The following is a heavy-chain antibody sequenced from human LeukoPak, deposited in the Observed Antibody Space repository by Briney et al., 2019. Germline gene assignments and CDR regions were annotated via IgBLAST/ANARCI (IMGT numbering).Heavy chain of an antibody. V-gene: IGHV5-51*01. CDR2: IYPGDSDT. CDR3: ARVFDDFWSGYYAFDY. J-gene: IGHJ4*02. D-gene: IGHD3-3*01. Sequence: GESLKISCNGSGYSFTSYWIGWVRQMPGKGLEWMGIIYPGDSDTRYSPSFQGQVTISADKSISTAYLQWSSLKASDTAMYYCARVFDDFWSGYYAFDYWGLGTLVTVSS. CDR1: GYSFTSYW.